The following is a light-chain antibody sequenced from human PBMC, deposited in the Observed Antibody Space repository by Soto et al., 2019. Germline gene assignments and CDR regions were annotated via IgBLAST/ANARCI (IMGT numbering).Light chain of an antibody. J-gene: IGLJ3*02. CDR2: EVS. Sequence: QSALTQPASVSGSPGQSITISCTGTSSDVGAYNYVSWYQQHPGKGPKLMIYEVSNRPSGVSDRFSGSKSGNTASLTISGLQPEDEADYYCNSYTSSTTWVFGGGTKVTVL. V-gene: IGLV2-14*01. CDR3: NSYTSSTTWV. CDR1: SSDVGAYNY.